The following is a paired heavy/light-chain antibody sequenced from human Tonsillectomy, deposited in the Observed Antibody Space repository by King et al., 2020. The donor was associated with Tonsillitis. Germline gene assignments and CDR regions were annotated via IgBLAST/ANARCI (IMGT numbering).Heavy chain of an antibody. CDR1: GGSITSYY. Sequence: QVQLQESGPGLVKPSETLSLTCTVSGGSITSYYWSWIRQPPGKGLEWIGYVYYSGSTSYNPSLKSRVTISVHMSKNQVYLNLSSVTAADTAVYYCARFGYSYGSDAFDIWGQGTMVTVSS. CDR2: VYYSGST. J-gene: IGHJ3*02. V-gene: IGHV4-59*01. CDR3: ARFGYSYGSDAFDI. D-gene: IGHD5-18*01.
Light chain of an antibody. J-gene: IGLJ2*01. CDR2: SNN. V-gene: IGLV1-44*01. Sequence: QSVLTQPPSASGTPGQRVTISCSGSSSNIGSNAVNWYQQLPGTAPKLLIYSNNQRPSGVPDRFSGSKSGTSASLAISGLQSEDEADYYCAAWDASLNGPVFGGGTKLTVL. CDR1: SSNIGSNA. CDR3: AAWDASLNGPV.